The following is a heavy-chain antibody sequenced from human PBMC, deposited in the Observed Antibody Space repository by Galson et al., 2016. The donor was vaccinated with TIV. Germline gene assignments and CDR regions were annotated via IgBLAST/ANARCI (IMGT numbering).Heavy chain of an antibody. CDR1: GFTFSRFG. D-gene: IGHD7-27*01. V-gene: IGHV3-30*18. Sequence: SLRLSCAASGFTFSRFGMHWVRQAPGKGLEWVAVISYDGSNKYYADSVKGRLTISRDNSKNTLYLQMNSLRAEDTAEYYCAKDRDLYPPFMGTFDHWGQGTMVTVSS. CDR3: AKDRDLYPPFMGTFDH. CDR2: ISYDGSNK. J-gene: IGHJ4*02.